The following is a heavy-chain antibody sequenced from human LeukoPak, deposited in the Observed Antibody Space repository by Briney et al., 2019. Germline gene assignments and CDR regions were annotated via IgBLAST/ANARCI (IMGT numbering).Heavy chain of an antibody. CDR3: ARDENCSGGSCYSDY. CDR1: GFTVSSNY. D-gene: IGHD2-15*01. Sequence: GGSLRLSCAASGFTVSSNYMSWVRQAPGKGLEWVSLIYSGGTTYYADSVRGRFTISSDNSNNTLYLQMNSLRAEDTAVYYCARDENCSGGSCYSDYWGQGTLVTVSS. CDR2: IYSGGTT. J-gene: IGHJ4*02. V-gene: IGHV3-53*01.